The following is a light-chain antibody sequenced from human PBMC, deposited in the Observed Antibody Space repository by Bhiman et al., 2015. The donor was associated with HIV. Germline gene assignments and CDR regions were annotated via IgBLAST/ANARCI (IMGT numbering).Light chain of an antibody. CDR2: EVF. CDR3: SSLTSSLTYV. CDR1: TSDVGRHDY. J-gene: IGLJ1*01. Sequence: QSALTQPASVSGPPGQSITLPCTGTTSDVGRHDYVSWYQHHPGKAPKLLLYEVFKRPPGISGRFSGSKSGNTASLTISGLQADDEADYYCSSLTSSLTYVFGTGTNVTVL. V-gene: IGLV2-14*01.